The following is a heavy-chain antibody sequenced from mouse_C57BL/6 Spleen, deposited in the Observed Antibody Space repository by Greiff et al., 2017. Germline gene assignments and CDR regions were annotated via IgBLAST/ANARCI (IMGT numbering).Heavy chain of an antibody. Sequence: VQLKQSGPELVKPGASVKIPCKASGYTFTDYNMDWVKQSHGKSLEWIGDINPNNGGTIYNQKFKGKATLTVDKSSSTAYMELRSLTSEDTAVYYCARSGGSSSPYAMDYWGQGTSVTVSS. CDR2: INPNNGGT. CDR1: GYTFTDYN. D-gene: IGHD1-1*01. J-gene: IGHJ4*01. V-gene: IGHV1-18*01. CDR3: ARSGGSSSPYAMDY.